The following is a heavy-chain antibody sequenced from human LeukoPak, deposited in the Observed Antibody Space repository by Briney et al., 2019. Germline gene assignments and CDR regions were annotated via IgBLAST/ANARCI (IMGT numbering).Heavy chain of an antibody. Sequence: ASVNVSCKASGYTFTSYAMHWVRQAPGQRLEWMGWINAGNGNTKYSQKFQGRVTITRDTSASTAYMELSSLRSEDTAVYYCAREQLGATHPDYWGQGTLVTVSS. D-gene: IGHD1-26*01. CDR3: AREQLGATHPDY. J-gene: IGHJ4*02. CDR2: INAGNGNT. V-gene: IGHV1-3*01. CDR1: GYTFTSYA.